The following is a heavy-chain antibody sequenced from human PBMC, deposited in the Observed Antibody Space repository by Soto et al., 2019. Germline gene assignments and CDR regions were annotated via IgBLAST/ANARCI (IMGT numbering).Heavy chain of an antibody. CDR2: ISGSSSYT. CDR1: GFTCSDYY. V-gene: IGHV3-11*06. Sequence: PGGSLILSGASSGFTCSDYYVSWIRQAPGKGLEWVSYISGSSSYTNYADSVKGRFTISRDNAKNSLYLQMNSLRAEDTAVYYCATLGPLWGQGTLVNVSS. J-gene: IGHJ4*02. CDR3: ATLGPL.